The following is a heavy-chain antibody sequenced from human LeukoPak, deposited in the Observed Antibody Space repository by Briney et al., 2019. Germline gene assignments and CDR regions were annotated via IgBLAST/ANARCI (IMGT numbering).Heavy chain of an antibody. Sequence: SEALSLTCTFSGGSISNYFWNWIRQPPGKGLEWIGRIYTSGSTNYNPSLKSRVTMSVDTSKNQFSLKLSSVTAADTAVYYCARVEGVGYDFWSGYYTGWFDPWGQGTLVTVSS. D-gene: IGHD3-3*01. CDR3: ARVEGVGYDFWSGYYTGWFDP. J-gene: IGHJ5*02. V-gene: IGHV4-4*07. CDR1: GGSISNYF. CDR2: IYTSGST.